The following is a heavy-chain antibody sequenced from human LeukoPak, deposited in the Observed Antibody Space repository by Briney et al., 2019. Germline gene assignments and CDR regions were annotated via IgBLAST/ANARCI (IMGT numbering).Heavy chain of an antibody. D-gene: IGHD5-12*01. Sequence: PGGSLRLSCAASGLTFSSYGMPWVRQAPGKGLEWVAVILSDGSKEFYTDSVKGRFTISRDNSKNTVYLQMNSLRAEDTAVYYCAKESGYDFEYWGQGTLVTVSS. J-gene: IGHJ4*02. CDR2: ILSDGSKE. CDR3: AKESGYDFEY. V-gene: IGHV3-30*02. CDR1: GLTFSSYG.